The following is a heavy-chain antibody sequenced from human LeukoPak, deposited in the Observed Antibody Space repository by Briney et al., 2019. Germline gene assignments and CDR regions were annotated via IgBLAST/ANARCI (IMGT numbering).Heavy chain of an antibody. D-gene: IGHD1-26*01. CDR2: ISGRSSTI. Sequence: GGSLRLSCAASAFTFSDYSMNWVRQTPGKGLEWVSYISGRSSTIYYADSVKGRFTISRDNAKNSMYLQMNSLRAEDTAVYYCARDRIKSGSYYFDYWGQGTLVTVSS. CDR3: ARDRIKSGSYYFDY. CDR1: AFTFSDYS. J-gene: IGHJ4*02. V-gene: IGHV3-48*01.